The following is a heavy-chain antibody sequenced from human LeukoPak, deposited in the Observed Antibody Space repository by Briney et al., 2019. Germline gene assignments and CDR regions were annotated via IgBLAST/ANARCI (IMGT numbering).Heavy chain of an antibody. CDR2: IIPILGTV. D-gene: IGHD3-22*01. V-gene: IGHV1-69*13. Sequence: GASVKVSCKASGGTFSSYAISWVRQAPGQGLEWMGGIIPILGTVNYAQKFQGRVTLTADESTSTAYMELGSLRSEDTAVYYCARVGVRYYDSSDDYWGQGTLVTVSS. CDR3: ARVGVRYYDSSDDY. J-gene: IGHJ4*02. CDR1: GGTFSSYA.